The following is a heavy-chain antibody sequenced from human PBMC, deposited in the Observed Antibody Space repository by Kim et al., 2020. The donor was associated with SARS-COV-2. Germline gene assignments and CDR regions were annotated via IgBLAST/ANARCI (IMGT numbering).Heavy chain of an antibody. CDR1: GFTFSSYA. J-gene: IGHJ6*02. D-gene: IGHD5-12*01. CDR2: ISYDGSNK. Sequence: GGSLRLSCAASGFTFSSYAMHWVRQAPGKGLEWVAVISYDGSNKYYADSVKGRFTISRDNSKNTLYLQMNSLRAEDTAVYYCASWVVATITQNYYYYYGMAVGGQGTTVTVPS. V-gene: IGHV3-30-3*01. CDR3: ASWVVATITQNYYYYYGMAV.